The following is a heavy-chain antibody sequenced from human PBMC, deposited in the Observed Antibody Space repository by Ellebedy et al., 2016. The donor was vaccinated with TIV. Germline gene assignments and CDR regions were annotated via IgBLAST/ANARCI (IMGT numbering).Heavy chain of an antibody. D-gene: IGHD3-9*01. V-gene: IGHV1-18*01. CDR2: ISAYNGYA. CDR1: GYTFINYG. CDR3: ARDRDVLTGFANWFDP. Sequence: AASVKVSCKASGYTFINYGISWVRQAPGQGLEWMGWISAYNGYANYAQNVRGRLTMTTDTSTNTAYMDLRGLRSDDTAVYYCARDRDVLTGFANWFDPWGQGTLVTVSS. J-gene: IGHJ5*02.